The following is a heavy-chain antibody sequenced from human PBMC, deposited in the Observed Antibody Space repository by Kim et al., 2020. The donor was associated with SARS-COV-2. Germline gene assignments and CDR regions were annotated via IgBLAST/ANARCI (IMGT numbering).Heavy chain of an antibody. CDR3: ARGRNSGSYQDAFDI. D-gene: IGHD1-26*01. J-gene: IGHJ3*02. V-gene: IGHV1-69*01. Sequence: QKFQGRVTITADESTSTAYMELSSLRSEDTAVYYCARGRNSGSYQDAFDIWGQGTMVTVSS.